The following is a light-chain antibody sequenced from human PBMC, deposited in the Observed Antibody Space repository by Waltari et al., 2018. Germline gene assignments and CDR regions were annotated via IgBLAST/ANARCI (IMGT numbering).Light chain of an antibody. J-gene: IGLJ3*02. Sequence: CELTQDPAVSVALGQTARITCQGDSLRNDYANWYPQRPGQAPLLLISNNFNRPSGIPDRFSGSKSGGTASLTITETQAEDEADYYCNSRDSSADHVVFGGGTKLTVL. CDR3: NSRDSSADHVV. V-gene: IGLV3-19*01. CDR1: SLRNDY. CDR2: NNF.